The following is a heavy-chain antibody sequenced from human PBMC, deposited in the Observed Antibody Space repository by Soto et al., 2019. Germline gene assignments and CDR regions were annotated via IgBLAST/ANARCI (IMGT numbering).Heavy chain of an antibody. D-gene: IGHD3-3*01. CDR2: TYYRSKWYN. V-gene: IGHV6-1*01. Sequence: PSQTLSHTCAISGDSVSSNSAAWNWIRESPSRGLEWLGRTYYRSKWYNDYAVSVKSRITINPDTSKNQFSPQLNSVTPEDTAVYYCARASDKRYYDFWSGYRYYYYGMDVWGQGTTVTVSS. J-gene: IGHJ6*02. CDR3: ARASDKRYYDFWSGYRYYYYGMDV. CDR1: GDSVSSNSAA.